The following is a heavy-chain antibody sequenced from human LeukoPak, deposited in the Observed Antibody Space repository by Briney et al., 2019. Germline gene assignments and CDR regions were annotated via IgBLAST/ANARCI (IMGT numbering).Heavy chain of an antibody. Sequence: GGSLRLSCAASGFTFSSYAMSWVRQAPGKGLEWVSYISSSSSTIYYADSVKGRFTISRDNAKNSLYLQMNSLRAEDTAVYYCATYGSGSYYNHDAFDIWGQGTMVTVSS. CDR3: ATYGSGSYYNHDAFDI. D-gene: IGHD3-10*01. CDR2: ISSSSSTI. CDR1: GFTFSSYA. J-gene: IGHJ3*02. V-gene: IGHV3-48*01.